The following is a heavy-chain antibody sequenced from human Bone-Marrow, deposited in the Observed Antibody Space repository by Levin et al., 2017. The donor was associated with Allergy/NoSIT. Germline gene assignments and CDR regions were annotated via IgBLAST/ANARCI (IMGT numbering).Heavy chain of an antibody. CDR3: VRHVQANWGPYYLDF. J-gene: IGHJ4*02. D-gene: IGHD7-27*01. CDR2: IYPDDSQT. Sequence: KVSCQASGYMFSNYWIGWVRQVPGKGLEWMGIIYPDDSQTLYSPSFQGQVTISADKSVTTAYLQWSSLKASDTAIYYCVRHVQANWGPYYLDFWGQGTLVTVSS. CDR1: GYMFSNYW. V-gene: IGHV5-51*01.